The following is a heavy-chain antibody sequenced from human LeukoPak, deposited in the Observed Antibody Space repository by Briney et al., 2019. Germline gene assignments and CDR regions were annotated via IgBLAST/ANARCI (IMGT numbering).Heavy chain of an antibody. CDR2: ISSSSDYI. V-gene: IGHV3-21*01. J-gene: IGHJ3*01. D-gene: IGHD3-22*01. CDR3: ARVYYYDSSALRA. CDR1: GFTFSNYN. Sequence: GGSLRLSCAASGFTFSNYNMNWGRQAPGKGLEWVSSISSSSDYIYYADSVKGRFTISRDNAKNSLYLQMNSLRAEDTAIYYCARVYYYDSSALRAWGQGTMVTVSS.